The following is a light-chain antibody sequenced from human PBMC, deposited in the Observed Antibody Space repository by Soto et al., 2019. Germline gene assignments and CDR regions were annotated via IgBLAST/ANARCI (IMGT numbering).Light chain of an antibody. V-gene: IGLV2-23*03. Sequence: QSALTQPASVSGSPGQAITISCTGTRSDVGSYNLVSWYQQHPGQAPKLMIYEGSKRPSGVSNRFSGSKSGNTASLTISGLQAEDEADYYCCSYAGSCTFVVFGGVTKLTVL. CDR1: RSDVGSYNL. CDR2: EGS. CDR3: CSYAGSCTFVV. J-gene: IGLJ2*01.